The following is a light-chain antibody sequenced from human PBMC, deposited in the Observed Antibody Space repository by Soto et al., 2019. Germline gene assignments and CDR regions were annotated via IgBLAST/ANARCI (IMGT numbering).Light chain of an antibody. J-gene: IGKJ2*01. CDR3: QQYGTSPT. V-gene: IGKV3-20*01. CDR1: QSVSSSY. Sequence: EIVLTQSPGTLSLSPGERATLSCRASQSVSSSYVAWYQHKRGQAPRLVIYGASSRATGIPDRFSGSGSGTDFTLTITRLEPEDFAVYYCQQYGTSPTFGQGTKLELK. CDR2: GAS.